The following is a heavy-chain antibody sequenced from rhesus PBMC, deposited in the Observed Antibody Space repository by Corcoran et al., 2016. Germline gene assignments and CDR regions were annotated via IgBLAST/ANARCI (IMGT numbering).Heavy chain of an antibody. J-gene: IGHJ4*01. CDR3: ARRKVLFDY. CDR1: GYSISSGYD. CDR2: SNGSSGST. Sequence: QVQLQESGPGVVKPSETLSLTCAVSGYSISSGYDWSWIRQPPGKGLEWIGDSNGSSGSTNYNPSLKNRVTISKDTSKTQFSLKLSSVTAADTAVYYCARRKVLFDYWGQGVLVTVSS. V-gene: IGHV4-76*01.